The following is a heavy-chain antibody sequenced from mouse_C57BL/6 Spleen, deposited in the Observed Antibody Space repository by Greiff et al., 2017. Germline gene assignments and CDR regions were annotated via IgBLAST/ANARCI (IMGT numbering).Heavy chain of an antibody. CDR2: ISDGGSYT. D-gene: IGHD4-1*01. V-gene: IGHV5-4*01. CDR3: ARDGELGRYFDY. CDR1: GFTFSSYA. Sequence: EVKLMESGGGLVKPGGSLKLSCAASGFTFSSYAMSWVRQTPEKRLEWVATISDGGSYTYYPDNVKGRFTSSRDNAKNNLYLQMSHLKSEDTAMYYCARDGELGRYFDYWGQGTTLTVSS. J-gene: IGHJ2*01.